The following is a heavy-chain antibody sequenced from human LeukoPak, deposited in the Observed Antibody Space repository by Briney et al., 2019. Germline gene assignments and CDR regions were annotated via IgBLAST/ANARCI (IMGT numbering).Heavy chain of an antibody. CDR3: ARGSEQWLANGGYYYYGMDV. CDR2: IYYSGST. Sequence: PSETLSLTCTVSGGSISSYYWSWIRQPPGKGLEWIGYIYYSGSTNYDPSLKSRVTISVDTSKNQCSLKLSSVTAADTAVYYCARGSEQWLANGGYYYYGMDVWGQGTTVTVSS. D-gene: IGHD6-19*01. V-gene: IGHV4-59*01. CDR1: GGSISSYY. J-gene: IGHJ6*02.